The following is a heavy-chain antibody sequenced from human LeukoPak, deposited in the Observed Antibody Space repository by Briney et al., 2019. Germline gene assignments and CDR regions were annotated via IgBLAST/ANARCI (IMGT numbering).Heavy chain of an antibody. Sequence: ASVKVSCKASGYTFTGYYMHWVRQAPGQGLEWMGRINPNSGDIKYAQKFQGRVTMTRDTSISTAYMELSRLTSDDTAVYYCAKRYCSSPNCYANFDYWGRGPLVTVSS. V-gene: IGHV1-2*06. CDR1: GYTFTGYY. D-gene: IGHD2-2*01. CDR3: AKRYCSSPNCYANFDY. J-gene: IGHJ4*02. CDR2: INPNSGDI.